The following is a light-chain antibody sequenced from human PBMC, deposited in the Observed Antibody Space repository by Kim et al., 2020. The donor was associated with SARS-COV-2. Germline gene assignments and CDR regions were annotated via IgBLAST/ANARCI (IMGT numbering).Light chain of an antibody. V-gene: IGLV10-54*04. CDR2: RNN. CDR3: SSWDSSLSAWV. CDR1: SSNVGNEG. J-gene: IGLJ3*02. Sequence: QAGLTQPPSVSKDLRQTATLTCTGTSSNVGNEGAAWLQQLQGHTPKLLSYRNNNRPSGISERFSASRSGDTASLTITGLQPEDEADYFCSSWDSSLSAWVFGGGTQLTVL.